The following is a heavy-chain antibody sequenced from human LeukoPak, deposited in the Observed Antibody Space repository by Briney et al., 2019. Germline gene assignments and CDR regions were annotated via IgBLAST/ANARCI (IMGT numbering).Heavy chain of an antibody. V-gene: IGHV4-59*08. CDR2: IYYTGNT. CDR1: GGSISSYY. J-gene: IGHJ4*02. CDR3: ASMLGVGYSFGHGAYDF. Sequence: PSETLSLTCTVSGGSISSYYWRWIRQPPGKGLEWIGYIYYTGNTNYNSSLKSRVTMSVDTSKNQFSLKLSSVTAADTAMYYCASMLGVGYSFGHGAYDFWGQGTLVTVSS. D-gene: IGHD5-18*01.